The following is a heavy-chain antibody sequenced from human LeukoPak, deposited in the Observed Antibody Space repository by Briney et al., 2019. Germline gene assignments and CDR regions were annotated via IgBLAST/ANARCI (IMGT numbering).Heavy chain of an antibody. Sequence: SETLSLTCTVSGDSISGSSYYWGWIRQPPGKGLEWIGNIYYGGSTYYNPSLKSRVSISVDASNNQFSLKVSSVTAADTAVYYCASADGYKIDYWGQGTLVTVSS. J-gene: IGHJ4*02. CDR3: ASADGYKIDY. D-gene: IGHD5-24*01. CDR2: IYYGGST. CDR1: GDSISGSSYY. V-gene: IGHV4-39*01.